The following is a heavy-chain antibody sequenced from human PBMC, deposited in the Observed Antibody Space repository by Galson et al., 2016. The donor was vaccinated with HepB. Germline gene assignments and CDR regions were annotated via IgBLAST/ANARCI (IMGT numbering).Heavy chain of an antibody. CDR3: ARDDSGGWYGFHYGMDV. J-gene: IGHJ6*02. V-gene: IGHV4-59*01. CDR2: IYYSVRT. CDR1: GAFISGYY. Sequence: ETLSLTCTVSGAFISGYYLSWIRQPPGKGLEWIGYIYYSVRTNYNPSLKSRVTISVDTSKNQFSLKLSSVTAADTAVYYCARDDSGGWYGFHYGMDVWGQGTTVTVSS. D-gene: IGHD6-19*01.